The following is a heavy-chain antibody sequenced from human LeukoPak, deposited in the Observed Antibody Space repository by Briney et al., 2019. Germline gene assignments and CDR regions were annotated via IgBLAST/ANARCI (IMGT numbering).Heavy chain of an antibody. CDR3: ARTSKSHLTYYFDY. CDR1: GYTFTSYY. J-gene: IGHJ4*02. D-gene: IGHD4/OR15-4a*01. Sequence: GASVKVSCKASGYTFTSYYMHWVRQAPGQGLEWMGIINPSGGSTSYAQKFQGRVTITTDESTSTAYMELSSLRSEDTAVYYCARTSKSHLTYYFDYWGQGTLVTVSS. CDR2: INPSGGST. V-gene: IGHV1-46*01.